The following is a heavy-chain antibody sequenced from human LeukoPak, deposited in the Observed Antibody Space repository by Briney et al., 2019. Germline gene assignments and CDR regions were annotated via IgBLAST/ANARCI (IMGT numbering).Heavy chain of an antibody. CDR2: IIPIFGTA. V-gene: IGHV1-69*13. Sequence: GASVKVSCKASGGTFSSYAISWVRQAPGQGLEWMGGIIPIFGTANYAQKFQGRVTITADESTSTAYMELSSLRSEDTAVYYCARVVSSGWYVGGDYYMDVWGKGTTVTISS. J-gene: IGHJ6*03. D-gene: IGHD6-19*01. CDR3: ARVVSSGWYVGGDYYMDV. CDR1: GGTFSSYA.